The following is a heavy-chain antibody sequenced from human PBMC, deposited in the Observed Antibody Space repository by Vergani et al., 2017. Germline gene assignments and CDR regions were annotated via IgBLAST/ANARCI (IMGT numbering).Heavy chain of an antibody. V-gene: IGHV4-59*01. CDR1: GGSISSYY. J-gene: IGHJ4*02. D-gene: IGHD2-15*01. Sequence: QVQLVESGGGVVQPGRSLRLTCTVSGGSISSYYWSWIRQPPGKGLEWIGYIYYSGSTNYNPSLKSRVTISVDTSKNQFSLKLSSVTAADTAVYYCARRGVAALSTYYFDYWGQGTLVTVS. CDR3: ARRGVAALSTYYFDY. CDR2: IYYSGST.